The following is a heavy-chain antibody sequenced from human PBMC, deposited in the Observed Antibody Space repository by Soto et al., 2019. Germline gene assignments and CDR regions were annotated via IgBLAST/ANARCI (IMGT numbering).Heavy chain of an antibody. D-gene: IGHD5-12*01. Sequence: PSETLSLTCTVSGGPITSENYYWGWIRQPPGKGLEWIGTISFSGTTYYNPSLKGRVTISMDTSKNQFSLKLNSVTAADTAVFYCARQGPSYLVASSTLFDPWGQGTLVTVS. CDR2: ISFSGTT. CDR3: ARQGPSYLVASSTLFDP. V-gene: IGHV4-39*01. J-gene: IGHJ5*02. CDR1: GGPITSENYY.